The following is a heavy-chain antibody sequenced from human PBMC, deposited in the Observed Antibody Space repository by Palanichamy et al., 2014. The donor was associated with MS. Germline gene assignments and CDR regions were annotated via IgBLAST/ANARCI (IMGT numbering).Heavy chain of an antibody. CDR3: ARGTGTGIAVAGTSGYFDY. V-gene: IGHV1-69*06. CDR2: IIPIFGTA. J-gene: IGHJ4*02. CDR1: GGTFSSYA. D-gene: IGHD6-19*01. Sequence: QVQLVQSGAEVKKPGSSVKVSCKASGGTFSSYAISWVRQAPGQGLEWMGGIIPIFGTANYAQKFQGRVTITADKSTSTAYMELSSLRSEDTAVYYCARGTGTGIAVAGTSGYFDYWGQGTLVTVSS.